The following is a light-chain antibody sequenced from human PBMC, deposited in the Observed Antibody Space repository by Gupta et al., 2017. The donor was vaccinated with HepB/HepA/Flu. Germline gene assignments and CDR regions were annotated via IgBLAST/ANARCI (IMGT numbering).Light chain of an antibody. J-gene: IGLJ2*01. CDR3: SSYAGSYTGL. V-gene: IGLV2-11*01. CDR1: SSDVGGYNY. Sequence: QSALTQPRSVSGSPGQSVTISCTGTSSDVGGYNYVSWYQQHPGKAPKLMIYDVNKRPSGVPDRFSGSKSGNTASLTISGLQAEDEADYYCSSYAGSYTGLFGGGTKLTVL. CDR2: DVN.